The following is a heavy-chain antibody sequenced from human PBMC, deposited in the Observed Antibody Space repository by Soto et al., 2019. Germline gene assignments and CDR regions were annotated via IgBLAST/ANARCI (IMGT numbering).Heavy chain of an antibody. Sequence: VQLVESGGGVVQPGRYLRLSCADSGFTFSSYAMHWVRQAPGKGLEWVAVISEDGSNKYYADSVKGRFTISRDNSKNTLYLQMTSLRAEDTAVYYCARAHSSYYFDYWGQGTLVTVSS. D-gene: IGHD3-22*01. CDR3: ARAHSSYYFDY. V-gene: IGHV3-30-3*01. J-gene: IGHJ4*02. CDR2: ISEDGSNK. CDR1: GFTFSSYA.